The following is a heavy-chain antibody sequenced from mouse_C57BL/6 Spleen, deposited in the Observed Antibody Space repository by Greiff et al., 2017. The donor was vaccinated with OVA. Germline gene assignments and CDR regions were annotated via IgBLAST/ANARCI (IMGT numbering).Heavy chain of an antibody. Sequence: EVQVVESGGGLVKPGGSLKLSCAASGFTFSSYAMSWVRQTPEKRLEWVATISDGGSYTYYPDNVKGRFTISRDNAKNNLYLQMSHLKSEDTAMYYCARDPRGGTRYFDVWGTGTTVTVSS. J-gene: IGHJ1*03. CDR3: ARDPRGGTRYFDV. V-gene: IGHV5-4*01. CDR2: ISDGGSYT. D-gene: IGHD4-1*01. CDR1: GFTFSSYA.